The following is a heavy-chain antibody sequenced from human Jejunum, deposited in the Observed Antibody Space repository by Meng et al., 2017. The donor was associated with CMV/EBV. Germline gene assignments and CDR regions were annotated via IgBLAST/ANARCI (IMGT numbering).Heavy chain of an antibody. V-gene: IGHV3-30*02. Sequence: GFSFSSVGMHWVRQAPGKGLEWVAFTRYDGQNKYYLDSVKGRFTISKDNSKNTLYLQMSSLRPEDTGIYYCANFPSSAYYSEMDVWGQGTTVTVSS. J-gene: IGHJ6*02. CDR1: GFSFSSVG. CDR3: ANFPSSAYYSEMDV. CDR2: TRYDGQNK.